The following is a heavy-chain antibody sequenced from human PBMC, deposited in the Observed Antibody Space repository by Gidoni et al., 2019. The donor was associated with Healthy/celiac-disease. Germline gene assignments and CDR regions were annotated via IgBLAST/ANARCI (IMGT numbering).Heavy chain of an antibody. CDR1: GFTFSDSY. J-gene: IGHJ5*02. V-gene: IGHV3-11*06. D-gene: IGHD6-13*01. CDR3: ARVIMRQQLVPNWFDP. CDR2: ISSSSSYT. Sequence: QVQLVESGGGLVKPGGSLRLSCAASGFTFSDSYMSWIRQAPGKGLEWVSYISSSSSYTNYADSVKGRFTISRDNAKNSLYLQMNSLRAEDTAVYYCARVIMRQQLVPNWFDPWGQGTLVTVSS.